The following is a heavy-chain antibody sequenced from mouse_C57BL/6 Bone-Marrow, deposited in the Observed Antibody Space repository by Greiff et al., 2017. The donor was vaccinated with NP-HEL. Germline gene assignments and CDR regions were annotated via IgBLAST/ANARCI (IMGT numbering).Heavy chain of an antibody. Sequence: EVKVVESGGGLVQPGESLKLSCESNEYEFPSHDMSWVRKTPEKRLELVAAINSDGGSTYYPDTMERRFIISRDNTKKTLYLQMSSLRSEDTALYYCARHGTVVAPYAMDYWGQGTSVTVSS. J-gene: IGHJ4*01. CDR3: ARHGTVVAPYAMDY. V-gene: IGHV5-2*01. CDR2: INSDGGST. CDR1: EYEFPSHD. D-gene: IGHD1-1*01.